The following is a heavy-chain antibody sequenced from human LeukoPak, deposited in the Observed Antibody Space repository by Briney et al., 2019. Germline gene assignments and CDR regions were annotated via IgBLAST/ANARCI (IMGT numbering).Heavy chain of an antibody. J-gene: IGHJ4*02. Sequence: SETLSLTCTVSGGSISSYYWSWIRQPPGKGLEWIGYIYYSGSTYYNPSLKSRVTISVDTSKNQFSLKLSSVTAADTAVYYCARDNDDSSLWGQGTLVTVSS. CDR3: ARDNDDSSL. CDR1: GGSISSYY. CDR2: IYYSGST. D-gene: IGHD3-22*01. V-gene: IGHV4-59*12.